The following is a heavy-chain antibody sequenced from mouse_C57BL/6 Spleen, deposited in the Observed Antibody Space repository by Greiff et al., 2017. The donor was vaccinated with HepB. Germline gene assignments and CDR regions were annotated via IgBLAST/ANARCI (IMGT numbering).Heavy chain of an antibody. D-gene: IGHD1-1*01. Sequence: DVKLVESGGGLVKPGGSLKLSCAASGFTFSSYAMSWVRQTPEKRLEWVATISDGGSYTYYPDNVKGRFTISRDNAKNNLYLQMSHLKSEDTAMYYCARVTTVVEDAMDYWGQGTSVTVSS. CDR1: GFTFSSYA. V-gene: IGHV5-4*03. CDR2: ISDGGSYT. J-gene: IGHJ4*01. CDR3: ARVTTVVEDAMDY.